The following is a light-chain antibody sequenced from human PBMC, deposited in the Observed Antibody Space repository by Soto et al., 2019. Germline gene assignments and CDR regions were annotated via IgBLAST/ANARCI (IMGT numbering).Light chain of an antibody. CDR2: SAS. CDR1: QSINNN. V-gene: IGKV3-20*01. Sequence: EVVLTQSLGTLSLSPGERATLSCRASQSINNNLAWYQHKSGQAPRLLIYSASSRAAGVPGRFSGSGSRTDFTLTIRRLEPEDFAVYYCQQYGTSRVTFGPGNKVAIK. CDR3: QQYGTSRVT. J-gene: IGKJ3*01.